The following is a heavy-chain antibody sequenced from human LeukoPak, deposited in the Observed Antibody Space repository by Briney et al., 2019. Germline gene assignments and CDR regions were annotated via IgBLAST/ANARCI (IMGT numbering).Heavy chain of an antibody. CDR2: INPSGSST. J-gene: IGHJ5*02. CDR3: ARRMYGGEGFDP. CDR1: GYTFTSHY. Sequence: ASVKVSCKASGYTFTSHYMHWVRQAPGQGLEWMGLINPSGSSTLYAQKLQGRVTMTTDTSTSTAYMELSSLRSEDTAVYYCARRMYGGEGFDPWGQGTLVTVSS. V-gene: IGHV1-46*01. D-gene: IGHD4-23*01.